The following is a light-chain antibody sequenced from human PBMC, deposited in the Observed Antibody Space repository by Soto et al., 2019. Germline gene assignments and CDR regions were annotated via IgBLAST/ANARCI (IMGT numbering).Light chain of an antibody. Sequence: QSALTQPASVSGSPGQSITISCTGTSSDVGGYNFVSWYQQHPGKVPKLMIFDVNRRPSGVSDRFSGSKSGNTASLTISGLQAEDAGDYYCCSYTSRSTHVFGSGTKLTVL. V-gene: IGLV2-14*03. CDR1: SSDVGGYNF. CDR2: DVN. J-gene: IGLJ1*01. CDR3: CSYTSRSTHV.